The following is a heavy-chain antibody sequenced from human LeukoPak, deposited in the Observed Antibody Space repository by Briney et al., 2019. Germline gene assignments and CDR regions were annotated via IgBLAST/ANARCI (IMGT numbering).Heavy chain of an antibody. CDR2: IYTSGST. CDR3: ARVEYVWGSSYYYYYYMDV. D-gene: IGHD3-16*01. Sequence: SKTLSLTCTVSGGSISSGSYYWSWIRQPAGKGLEWIGRIYTSGSTNYNPSLKSRVTISVDTSKNQFSLKLSSVTAADTAVYYCARVEYVWGSSYYYYYYMDVWGKGTTVTVSS. CDR1: GGSISSGSYY. J-gene: IGHJ6*03. V-gene: IGHV4-61*02.